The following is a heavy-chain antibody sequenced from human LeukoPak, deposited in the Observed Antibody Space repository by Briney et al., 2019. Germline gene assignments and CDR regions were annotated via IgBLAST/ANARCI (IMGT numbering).Heavy chain of an antibody. D-gene: IGHD6-13*01. J-gene: IGHJ6*04. Sequence: SVKVSCKASGFTFTSSAMQWVRQARGQRLEWIGWIVVGSGNTNYAQKFQERVTITRDKSTSTAYMELSSLRSEDTAVYYCAAAYTTSSWYYGMDVWGKGTTVTVSS. CDR1: GFTFTSSA. V-gene: IGHV1-58*02. CDR3: AAAYTTSSWYYGMDV. CDR2: IVVGSGNT.